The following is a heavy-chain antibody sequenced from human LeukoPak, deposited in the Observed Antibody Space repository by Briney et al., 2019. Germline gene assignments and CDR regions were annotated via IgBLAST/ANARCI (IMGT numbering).Heavy chain of an antibody. CDR3: ARECGYSYGYRSYFDY. V-gene: IGHV1-69*06. CDR2: IIPIFGTA. CDR1: AGTYSSYA. Sequence: ASVKVSCKASAGTYSSYAISWVRQAPGQGLEWMGGIIPIFGTANYAQKFQGRVTITADKSTSTAYMELSSLRSEDTAVYYCARECGYSYGYRSYFDYWGQGTLVTVSS. D-gene: IGHD5-18*01. J-gene: IGHJ4*02.